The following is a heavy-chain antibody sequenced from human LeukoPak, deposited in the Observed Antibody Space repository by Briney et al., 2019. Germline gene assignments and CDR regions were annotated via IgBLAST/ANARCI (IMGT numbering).Heavy chain of an antibody. CDR3: ARGWCTSCYRSGYYYGMDV. CDR1: GGSISRYY. D-gene: IGHD2-2*02. Sequence: SETLSLTCTVSGGSISRYYWSWIRQPPGKGLEWIGYIYYSGSTNYNPSLKSRVTISADTSKNQFSLKLSSVTAADTAVYYCARGWCTSCYRSGYYYGMDVWGQGTTVTVSS. J-gene: IGHJ6*02. V-gene: IGHV4-59*01. CDR2: IYYSGST.